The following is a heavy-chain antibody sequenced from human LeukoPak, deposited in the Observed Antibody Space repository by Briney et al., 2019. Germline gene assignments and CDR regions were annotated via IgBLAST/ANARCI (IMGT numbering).Heavy chain of an antibody. CDR1: GFTFSSYG. CDR2: IWYDGSNK. D-gene: IGHD3-3*01. Sequence: GGSLRLSCAASGFTFSSYGMHWVRQAPGKGLEWVAVIWYDGSNKYYADSVKGRFTISRDNSKNTLCLQMNSLRAEDTAVYYCARAYYDFWSGYPYFDYWGQGTLVTVSS. J-gene: IGHJ4*02. CDR3: ARAYYDFWSGYPYFDY. V-gene: IGHV3-33*01.